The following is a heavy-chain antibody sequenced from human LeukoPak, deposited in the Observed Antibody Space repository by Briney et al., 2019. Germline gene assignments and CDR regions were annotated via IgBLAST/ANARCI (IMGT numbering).Heavy chain of an antibody. D-gene: IGHD3-10*01. CDR1: GFTFSPYW. Sequence: GGSLRLSCAASGFTFSPYWMSWVRQAPGKGLEWVANIKQGGSEKYYVDSVKGRFTISRGDAKNSLSLQMDSLRAEDTAFYYCARLNYYSFDYWGQGTLVTVSS. V-gene: IGHV3-7*03. CDR3: ARLNYYSFDY. CDR2: IKQGGSEK. J-gene: IGHJ4*02.